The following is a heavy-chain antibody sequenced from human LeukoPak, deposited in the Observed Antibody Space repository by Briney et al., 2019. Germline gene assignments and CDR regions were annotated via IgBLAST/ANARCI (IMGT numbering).Heavy chain of an antibody. D-gene: IGHD3-22*01. CDR1: GFTFSSYS. Sequence: GGSLRLSCAASGFTFSSYSRCWVRQVPGKGLEWVSCVINSGCYTYYSDSVNGRFTISRDNGKKSLYLQMNSLRAEDTDMYYCEKDGSGSRGGTNWLDSWGQGTLVTVSS. V-gene: IGHV3-21*05. CDR2: VINSGCYT. J-gene: IGHJ5*01. CDR3: EKDGSGSRGGTNWLDS.